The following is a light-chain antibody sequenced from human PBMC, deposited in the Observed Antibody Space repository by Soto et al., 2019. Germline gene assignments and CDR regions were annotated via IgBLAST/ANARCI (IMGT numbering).Light chain of an antibody. CDR2: SNN. V-gene: IGLV1-44*01. Sequence: QYVLTQTPSASGTPGQRVTISCSGSSSNIGSYTVNWYQQLPGTAPKLLIYSNNQRPSGVPDRFSGSKSGTSASLAISGLQSEDEADYYCAAWDDSLNGVVFGGGTKLTVL. CDR1: SSNIGSYT. CDR3: AAWDDSLNGVV. J-gene: IGLJ2*01.